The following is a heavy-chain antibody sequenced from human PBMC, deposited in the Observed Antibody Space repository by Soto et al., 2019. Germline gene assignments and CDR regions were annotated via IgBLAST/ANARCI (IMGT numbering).Heavy chain of an antibody. J-gene: IGHJ4*02. Sequence: PSETLSLTCTVSGGSISSYYWSWIRQPPGKGLEWIGYIYYSGSTNYNPSLKSRVTISVDTSKNQFSLKLSSVTAADTAVYYCARGCVYYYDSSGYSRNQCFDYWGQGTQVTVSS. CDR3: ARGCVYYYDSSGYSRNQCFDY. D-gene: IGHD3-22*01. CDR1: GGSISSYY. CDR2: IYYSGST. V-gene: IGHV4-59*01.